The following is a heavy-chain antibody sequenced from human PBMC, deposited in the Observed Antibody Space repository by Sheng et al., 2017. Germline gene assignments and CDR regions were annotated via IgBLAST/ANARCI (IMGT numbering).Heavy chain of an antibody. CDR2: IIPSVGLA. Sequence: QVQLVQSGAEVKKPGSSVKVSCKASGGTFGSNAISWVRQAPGQGLERLGGIIPSVGLANYAQNFQGRVTMTADKSTSTAFMELRSLRSDDTAVYYCARETGSRGNYGYYLDSWGQGTLVTVSS. J-gene: IGHJ4*02. CDR3: ARETGSRGNYGYYLDS. V-gene: IGHV1-69*04. CDR1: GGTFGSNA. D-gene: IGHD1-26*01.